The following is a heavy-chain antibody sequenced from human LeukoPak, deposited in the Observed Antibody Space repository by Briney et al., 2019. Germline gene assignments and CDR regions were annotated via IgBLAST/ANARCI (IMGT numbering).Heavy chain of an antibody. CDR3: ARGLHFDS. CDR1: GFSFSVYW. CDR2: IKTDGSIT. V-gene: IGHV3-74*01. J-gene: IGHJ4*02. Sequence: GGSLRLSCAASGFSFSVYWMHWVRQAPGKGPVWVSRIKTDGSITDYADSVKGRFTISRDNAKNSLYLQMNSLRAEDTAVYYCARGLHFDSWGQGTLVTVSS.